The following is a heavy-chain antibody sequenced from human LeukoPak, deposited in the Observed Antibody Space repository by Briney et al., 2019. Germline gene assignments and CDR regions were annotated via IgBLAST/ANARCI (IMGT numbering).Heavy chain of an antibody. CDR2: FDPEDGET. V-gene: IGHV1-24*01. Sequence: ASVKVSCKVSGYTLTELSMHWVRQAPGKGLDWMGGFDPEDGETIYAQKFQGRVTMTEDTSTDTAYMELSSLRSEDTAVYYCATEYDILTGYYSRPEYFQHWGQGTLVTVSS. D-gene: IGHD3-9*01. J-gene: IGHJ1*01. CDR1: GYTLTELS. CDR3: ATEYDILTGYYSRPEYFQH.